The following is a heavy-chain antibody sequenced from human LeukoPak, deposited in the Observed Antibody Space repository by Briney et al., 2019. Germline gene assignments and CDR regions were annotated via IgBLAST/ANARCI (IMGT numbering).Heavy chain of an antibody. D-gene: IGHD5-24*01. CDR3: ARGRNRDGYNWYAFDI. Sequence: ASVKVSCKASGYTFTSYDINWVRQAPGQGLEWMGWMNPNSGNTGYAQKFQGRVTMTRNTSISTAYMELSSLRSEDTAVYYCARGRNRDGYNWYAFDIWGQGTMVTVSS. CDR2: MNPNSGNT. CDR1: GYTFTSYD. J-gene: IGHJ3*02. V-gene: IGHV1-8*01.